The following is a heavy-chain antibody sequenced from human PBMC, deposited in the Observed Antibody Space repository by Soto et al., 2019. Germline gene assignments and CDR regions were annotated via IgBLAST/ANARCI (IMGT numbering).Heavy chain of an antibody. D-gene: IGHD3-22*01. V-gene: IGHV1-69*13. J-gene: IGHJ6*02. Sequence: ASVKVSCKASGGTFGNSAISWVRQAPGQGLEWMGGIIPIFPTPDYAQKFQGRVTITADESTTTAYMELTSLSSVTAADTAVYYCAREGYDSRNYYYYGMDVWGQGTTVTVSS. CDR3: AREGYDSRNYYYYGMDV. CDR1: GGTFGNSA. CDR2: IIPIFPTP.